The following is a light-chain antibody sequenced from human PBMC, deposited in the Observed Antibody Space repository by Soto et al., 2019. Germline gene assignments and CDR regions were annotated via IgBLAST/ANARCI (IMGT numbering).Light chain of an antibody. J-gene: IGLJ1*01. V-gene: IGLV2-11*01. Sequence: QSALIQPRSVSGSPGQSVTISCTGTSSDVGTYNYVSWYRQHPGKAPKLMISDVSKRPSGVPDRFSGSKSDNTASLTISGLQAEDEGDYYCCSYAGSYIFVFGTGTKVTV. CDR2: DVS. CDR3: CSYAGSYIFV. CDR1: SSDVGTYNY.